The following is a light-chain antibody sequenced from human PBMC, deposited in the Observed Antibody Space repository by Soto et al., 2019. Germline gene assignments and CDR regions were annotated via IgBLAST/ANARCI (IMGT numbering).Light chain of an antibody. J-gene: IGLJ3*02. V-gene: IGLV2-14*01. CDR2: EVS. CDR1: SSDVGAYKF. CDR3: TSYAGSNNLV. Sequence: QSALTQPASVSGSPGQSITIFCSGTSSDVGAYKFVSWYRHHPGKAPQVMIYEVSNRPSGVSNRFSGSKSGNTASLTISGRQPEDEGDYYCTSYAGSNNLVFAGWNKLNVL.